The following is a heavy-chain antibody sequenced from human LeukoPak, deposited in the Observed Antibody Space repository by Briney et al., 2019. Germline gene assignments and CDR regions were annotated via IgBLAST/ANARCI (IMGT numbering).Heavy chain of an antibody. J-gene: IGHJ4*02. CDR2: INPNSGGT. CDR1: GYTFTGYY. CDR3: ARANGICGGDCDGLDY. D-gene: IGHD2-21*02. V-gene: IGHV1-2*04. Sequence: ASVTVSCKASGYTFTGYYMHWVRQAPGQGLEWMGWINPNSGGTNYAQKFQGWVTMTRDTSISTAYTELSRLRSDDTAVYYCARANGICGGDCDGLDYWGQGTLVTVSS.